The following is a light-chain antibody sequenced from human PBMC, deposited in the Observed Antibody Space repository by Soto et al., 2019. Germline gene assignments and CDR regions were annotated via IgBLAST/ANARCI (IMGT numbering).Light chain of an antibody. J-gene: IGKJ4*01. CDR3: EQANSFPHT. V-gene: IGKV1-12*01. Sequence: DIHMTQSPSSVSASVGDRVTITCRARQGISSWLAWYQQKPGKAPKLLIYTVSSLQSGVPSRFSGSGSGTYFSLTISSLQPDDFATYYYEQANSFPHTFGGGTKVYIK. CDR2: TVS. CDR1: QGISSW.